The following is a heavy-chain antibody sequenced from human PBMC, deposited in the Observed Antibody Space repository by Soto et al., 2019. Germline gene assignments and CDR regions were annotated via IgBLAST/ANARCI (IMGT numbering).Heavy chain of an antibody. J-gene: IGHJ4*02. V-gene: IGHV3-33*01. CDR1: GFTFSSYG. D-gene: IGHD2-21*02. CDR3: ARGTLRGDYGADY. Sequence: QVQLVESGGGVVQPGRSLRLSCAASGFTFSSYGMHWVRQAPGKGLEWVAVIWYDGSNKYYADSVKGRFTISRDNSKNTLYLQMNSLGVEDTAVYYCARGTLRGDYGADYWGQGTLVTVSS. CDR2: IWYDGSNK.